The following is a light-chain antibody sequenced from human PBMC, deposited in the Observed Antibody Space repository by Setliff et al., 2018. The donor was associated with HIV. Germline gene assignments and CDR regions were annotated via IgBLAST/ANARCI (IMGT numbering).Light chain of an antibody. CDR3: CSYAGSYRYI. J-gene: IGLJ1*01. V-gene: IGLV2-11*01. CDR2: DVI. CDR1: SSDIGAYNY. Sequence: QSALTQPRSVSGSPGQSVTFSCSRSSSDIGAYNYVSWYQQHPGKAPKLIISDVIRRPSGVPDRFSGSKSGNTASLTISGLQAEDEADYYCCSYAGSYRYIFGSGTKVTVL.